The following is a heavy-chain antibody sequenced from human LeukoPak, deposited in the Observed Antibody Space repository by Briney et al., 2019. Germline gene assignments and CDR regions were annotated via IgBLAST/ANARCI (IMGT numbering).Heavy chain of an antibody. CDR3: ARGGLPGGFDY. CDR2: INNDGNRI. CDR1: GFTVSNSW. Sequence: GGSLRLSCAASGFTVSNSWMFWVRQAPGKGLVYVSEINNDGNRIRYVDSVKGRFTISRDGAKNTLFLQMNSLRDDDTAMYYCARGGLPGGFDYWGQGILVTVSS. V-gene: IGHV3-74*01. D-gene: IGHD7-27*01. J-gene: IGHJ4*02.